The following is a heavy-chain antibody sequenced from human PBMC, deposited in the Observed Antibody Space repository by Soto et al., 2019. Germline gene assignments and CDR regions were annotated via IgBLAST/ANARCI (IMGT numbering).Heavy chain of an antibody. D-gene: IGHD3-3*01. CDR1: DGSTSSSIYY. CDR2: IYYSGNT. V-gene: IGHV4-39*07. J-gene: IGHJ4*02. CDR3: VRSVILSGGSYKGLIRLHYFDT. Sequence: SETLSLTCTVSDGSTSSSIYYWGWIRQPPGKGPEWIGSIYYSGNTYYNPSLKNRVTLSLDESKNEFSLNMDSVTAADTAIYYCVRSVILSGGSYKGLIRLHYFDTWGPGTLVTVSS.